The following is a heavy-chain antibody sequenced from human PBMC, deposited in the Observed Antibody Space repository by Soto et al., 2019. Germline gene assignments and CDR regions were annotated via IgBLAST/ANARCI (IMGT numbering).Heavy chain of an antibody. CDR2: ISGSGGST. D-gene: IGHD3-9*01. Sequence: LRLSCAASGFTFSSYAMSWVRQAPGKGLEWVSAISGSGGSTYYADSVKGRFTISRDNSKNTLYLQMNSLRAEDTAVYYCAKSHDILTGYSDYWGQGTLVTVSS. CDR3: AKSHDILTGYSDY. V-gene: IGHV3-23*01. J-gene: IGHJ4*02. CDR1: GFTFSSYA.